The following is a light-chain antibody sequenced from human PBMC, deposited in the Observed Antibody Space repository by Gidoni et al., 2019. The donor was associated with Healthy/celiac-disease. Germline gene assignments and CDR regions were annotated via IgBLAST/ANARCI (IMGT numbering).Light chain of an antibody. V-gene: IGKV1-9*01. J-gene: IGKJ2*01. Sequence: SFLSASLGDRVTITCRASEGISSYCTWYQQKPGKAPKLLIYAASTLQSGVPSRFSGSGSGTEFTLTISSLQPEDFATYYCQQLNSDPYTFGQGTKLEIK. CDR2: AAS. CDR3: QQLNSDPYT. CDR1: EGISSY.